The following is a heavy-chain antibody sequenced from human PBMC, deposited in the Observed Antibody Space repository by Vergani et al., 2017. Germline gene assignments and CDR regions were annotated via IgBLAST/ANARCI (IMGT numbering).Heavy chain of an antibody. J-gene: IGHJ4*02. Sequence: QVQLVQSGAEVKKPGASVKVSCKASGYTFTGYYMHWVRQAPGQGLEWMGWINPNSGGTNYAQKFQGRVTMTRDTSISTAYMELSRLRSDDTAVYYCARLYYDFWSGYYTGEGYWGQGTLVTVSS. CDR3: ARLYYDFWSGYYTGEGY. CDR1: GYTFTGYY. CDR2: INPNSGGT. V-gene: IGHV1-2*02. D-gene: IGHD3-3*01.